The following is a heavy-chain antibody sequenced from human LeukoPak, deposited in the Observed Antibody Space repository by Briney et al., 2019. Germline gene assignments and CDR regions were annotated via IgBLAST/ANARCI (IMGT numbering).Heavy chain of an antibody. Sequence: GGSLRLSCAASGFTFSSYGMHWVRQAPGKGLEWVAFIRYDGSNKYYADSVKGRFTISRDNSKNTLYLQMNSLRAEDTAVYYCAKDLIRDYYYYMDVWGKGTTVTVSS. V-gene: IGHV3-30*02. CDR3: AKDLIRDYYYYMDV. CDR2: IRYDGSNK. CDR1: GFTFSSYG. D-gene: IGHD2-8*01. J-gene: IGHJ6*03.